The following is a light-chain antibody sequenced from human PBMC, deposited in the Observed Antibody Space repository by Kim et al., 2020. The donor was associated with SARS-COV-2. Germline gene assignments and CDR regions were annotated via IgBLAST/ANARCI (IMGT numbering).Light chain of an antibody. CDR1: KLGYKY. CDR3: QAWDSSTVV. Sequence: VSPGKTASITCSGDKLGYKYACWYQQKPGPSPVLVIYQDSKRPSGIPERFSGSNSGNTATLTISGTQAMDEADYYCQAWDSSTVVFGGGTQLTVL. CDR2: QDS. V-gene: IGLV3-1*01. J-gene: IGLJ2*01.